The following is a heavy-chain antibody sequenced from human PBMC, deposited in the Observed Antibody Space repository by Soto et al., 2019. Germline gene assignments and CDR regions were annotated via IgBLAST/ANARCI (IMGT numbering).Heavy chain of an antibody. J-gene: IGHJ4*02. D-gene: IGHD2-2*01. V-gene: IGHV4-59*01. CDR2: IYYSGST. Sequence: SETLSLTCTVSGGSISSYYWSWIRQPPGKGLEWIGYIYYSGSTNYNPSLKSRVTISVDTSKNQFSLQRSSVTAADTAVYYCARGDCSSTSCDVDYWGQGTLVTVSS. CDR3: ARGDCSSTSCDVDY. CDR1: GGSISSYY.